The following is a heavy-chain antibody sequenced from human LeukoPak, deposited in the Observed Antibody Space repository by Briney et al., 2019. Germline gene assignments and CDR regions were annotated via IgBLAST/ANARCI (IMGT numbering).Heavy chain of an antibody. CDR1: GFTVSNYY. CDR3: ARGTSVTPDY. Sequence: QPGGSLRLSCAASGFTVSNYYMSWARQAPGKGLVWVSVIFSDGSSYYADSVKGRFTISRDRSKNTLYLQMNSLRAEDTAVYYCARGTSVTPDYWGQGTLVTVSS. J-gene: IGHJ4*02. V-gene: IGHV3-53*01. CDR2: IFSDGSS. D-gene: IGHD4-17*01.